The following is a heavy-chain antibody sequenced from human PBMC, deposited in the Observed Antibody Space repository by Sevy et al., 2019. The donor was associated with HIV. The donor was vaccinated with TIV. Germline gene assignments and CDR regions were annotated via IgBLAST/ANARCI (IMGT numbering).Heavy chain of an antibody. CDR3: AKLLRFPGVGDYLDN. J-gene: IGHJ4*02. CDR2: ISGSGTST. D-gene: IGHD3-16*01. V-gene: IGHV3-23*01. Sequence: GGSLRLSCAASGFTFSSYAMSWVRQAPGKGLEWVSGISGSGTSTYYADSVKGRFTISRDNSKNTVYLQMNSLRAEATAVYYCAKLLRFPGVGDYLDNWGQGTLVTVSS. CDR1: GFTFSSYA.